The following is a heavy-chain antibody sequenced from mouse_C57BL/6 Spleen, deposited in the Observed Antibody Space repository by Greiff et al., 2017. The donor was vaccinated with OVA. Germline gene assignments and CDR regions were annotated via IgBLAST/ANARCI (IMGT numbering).Heavy chain of an antibody. D-gene: IGHD1-1*01. J-gene: IGHJ2*01. CDR2: ISYSGST. CDR1: GYSITSGYD. CDR3: ARGDYGYFDY. Sequence: EVQLVESGPGMVKPSQSLSLTCTVTGYSITSGYDWHWIRHFPGNKLEWMGYISYSGSTNYNPSLKSRISITHDTSKNHFFLKLNSVTTEDTATYYCARGDYGYFDYWGQGTTLTVSS. V-gene: IGHV3-1*01.